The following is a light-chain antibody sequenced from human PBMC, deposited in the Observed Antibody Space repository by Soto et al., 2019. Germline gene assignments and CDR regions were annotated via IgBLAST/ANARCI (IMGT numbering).Light chain of an antibody. CDR1: QTINNQ. CDR3: QHRRNWPLT. J-gene: IGKJ4*01. V-gene: IGKV3-11*01. Sequence: EIVLTQSPGTLSLSPGETATLSCRASQTINNQLAWYQQKPGQAPRLLIYDASTRATGIPARISGSGFGTDFILTISSLEPEDFAVYYCQHRRNWPLTFGGGTKV. CDR2: DAS.